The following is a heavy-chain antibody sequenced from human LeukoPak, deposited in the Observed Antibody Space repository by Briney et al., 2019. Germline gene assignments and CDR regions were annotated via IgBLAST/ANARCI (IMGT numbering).Heavy chain of an antibody. V-gene: IGHV4-59*12. D-gene: IGHD6-6*01. CDR2: IYYSGST. Sequence: SETLSLTCTVSGGSISSYYWSWIRQPPGKGLEWIGYIYYSGSTNYNPSLKSRVTMSVDTSKNQFSLKLSSVTAADTAVYYCARDSMGEQLVWWFDPWGQGTLVTVSS. J-gene: IGHJ5*02. CDR3: ARDSMGEQLVWWFDP. CDR1: GGSISSYY.